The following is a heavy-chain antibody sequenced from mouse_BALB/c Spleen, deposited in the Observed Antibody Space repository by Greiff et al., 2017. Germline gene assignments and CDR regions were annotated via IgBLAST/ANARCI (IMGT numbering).Heavy chain of an antibody. CDR3: ARDIRVITPYYYAMDY. D-gene: IGHD2-4*01. V-gene: IGHV7-3*02. Sequence: EVQLVESGGGLVQPGGSLRLSCATSGFTFTDYYMSWVRQPPGKALEWLGFIRNKANGYTTEYSASVKGRFTISRDNSQSILYLQMNTLRAEDSATYYCARDIRVITPYYYAMDYWGQGTSVTVSS. CDR2: IRNKANGYTT. CDR1: GFTFTDYY. J-gene: IGHJ4*01.